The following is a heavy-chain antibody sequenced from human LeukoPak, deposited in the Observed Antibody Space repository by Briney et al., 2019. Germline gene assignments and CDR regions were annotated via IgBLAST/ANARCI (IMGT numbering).Heavy chain of an antibody. CDR2: ISGSGGST. Sequence: GGSLRLSCAASGFTFSSYAMSWVRQAPGKGLEWVSAISGSGGSTYYADSVKGRFTISRDNSKNTLYLQMNSLRAEDTAVYYCAEDLIVVVVAATGSFFDYWGQGTLVTVSS. D-gene: IGHD2-15*01. CDR1: GFTFSSYA. V-gene: IGHV3-23*01. CDR3: AEDLIVVVVAATGSFFDY. J-gene: IGHJ4*02.